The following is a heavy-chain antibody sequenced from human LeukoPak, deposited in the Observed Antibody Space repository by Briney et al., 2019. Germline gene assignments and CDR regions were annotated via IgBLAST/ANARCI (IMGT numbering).Heavy chain of an antibody. J-gene: IGHJ4*02. CDR3: AGERRYSSSPYDY. V-gene: IGHV3-21*01. D-gene: IGHD6-6*01. CDR2: ISSSSSYI. CDR1: GFTFSSYS. Sequence: PGGSLRLSCAASGFTFSSYSMNWVRQAPGKGLEWVSSISSSSSYIYYADSVKGRFTISRDNAKNSLYLQMNSLRAEDTAVYYCAGERRYSSSPYDYWGQGTLVTVSS.